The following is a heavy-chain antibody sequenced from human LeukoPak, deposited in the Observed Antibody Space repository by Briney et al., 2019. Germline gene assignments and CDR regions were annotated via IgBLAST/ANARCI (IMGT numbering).Heavy chain of an antibody. D-gene: IGHD3-22*01. V-gene: IGHV1-46*01. CDR1: GYTFTSYY. J-gene: IGHJ3*02. CDR3: ARGGPAPHRITLIVVASSTDAFDI. CDR2: INPSGGST. Sequence: ASVKVSCKASGYTFTSYYMHWVRQAPGQGLEWMGIINPSGGSTSYAQKFQGRVTMTTDTSTSTAYMELRSLRSDDTAVYYCARGGPAPHRITLIVVASSTDAFDIWGQGTMVTVSS.